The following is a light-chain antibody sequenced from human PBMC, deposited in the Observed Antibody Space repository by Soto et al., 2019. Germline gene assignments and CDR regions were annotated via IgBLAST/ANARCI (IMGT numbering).Light chain of an antibody. CDR3: HQRHSWPIT. CDR2: DAS. J-gene: IGKJ5*01. Sequence: EIVLTQSPATLSLSPGEGATLSCRASQSVSNFLLWFQQKPGQAPRLLIYDASNRATGIPARFSGSGSGTDFTLTISRLEPEDFALYYCHQRHSWPITVGQGTRLEIK. CDR1: QSVSNF. V-gene: IGKV3-11*01.